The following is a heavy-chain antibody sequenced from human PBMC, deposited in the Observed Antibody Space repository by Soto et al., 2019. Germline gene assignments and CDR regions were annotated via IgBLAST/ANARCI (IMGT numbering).Heavy chain of an antibody. CDR1: GFIFTNYA. Sequence: GGSLRLSCAASGFIFTNYAMNWVRQAPGKGLEWLSVIGGRGNSAYYADSVQGRFTISRDNSKNTLSLQMSSLTADATAIYYCAREGRGSFDFCGRGTMVTVSS. CDR3: AREGRGSFDF. V-gene: IGHV3-23*01. J-gene: IGHJ3*01. D-gene: IGHD5-12*01. CDR2: IGGRGNSA.